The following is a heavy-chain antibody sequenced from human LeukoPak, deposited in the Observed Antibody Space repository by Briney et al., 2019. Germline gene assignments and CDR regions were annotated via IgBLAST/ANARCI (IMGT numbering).Heavy chain of an antibody. V-gene: IGHV1-8*01. Sequence: ASVKVSCKASGYTFTSYDINWVRQATGQGLEWMGLMNPNSGNTGYAQKFQGRVTMTRNTSISTAYMELSSLRSEDTAVYYCARGYSSGWYSGYYYYYGMDVWGQGTTVTVSS. CDR1: GYTFTSYD. J-gene: IGHJ6*02. D-gene: IGHD6-19*01. CDR3: ARGYSSGWYSGYYYYYGMDV. CDR2: MNPNSGNT.